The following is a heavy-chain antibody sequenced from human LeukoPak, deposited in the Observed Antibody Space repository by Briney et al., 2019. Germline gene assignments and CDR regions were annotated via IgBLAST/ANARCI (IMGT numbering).Heavy chain of an antibody. CDR2: INHSGST. V-gene: IGHV4-34*01. J-gene: IGHJ5*02. CDR3: ARELGYCSSTSCYPHTRNWFDP. CDR1: GGSFSGYY. D-gene: IGHD2-2*01. Sequence: SETLSLTCAVYGGSFSGYYWSWIRQPPGEGLEWIGEINHSGSTNYNPSLKSRVTISVDTSKNQFSLKLSSVTAADTAVYYCARELGYCSSTSCYPHTRNWFDPWGQGTLVTVSS.